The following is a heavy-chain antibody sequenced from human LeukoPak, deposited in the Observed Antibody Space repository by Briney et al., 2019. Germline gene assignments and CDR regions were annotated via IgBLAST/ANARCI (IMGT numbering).Heavy chain of an antibody. V-gene: IGHV4-39*01. J-gene: IGHJ4*02. CDR3: ARRSIAAAGTGVRYFDY. Sequence: SETLSLTCTVSDGSISSSSYYWGWIRQPPGKGLEWIGSIYYSGSTYYNPSLKSRVTISVDTSKNQFSLKLSSVTAADTAVYYCARRSIAAAGTGVRYFDYWGQGTLVTVSS. CDR2: IYYSGST. D-gene: IGHD6-13*01. CDR1: DGSISSSSYY.